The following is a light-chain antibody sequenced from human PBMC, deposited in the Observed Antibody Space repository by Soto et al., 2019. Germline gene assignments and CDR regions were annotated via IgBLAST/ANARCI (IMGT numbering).Light chain of an antibody. Sequence: EIVMTQSPATLSVSPGETATLSCRASQSVSYNLAWYQQKPGQGPRLLTYGAFTRATGIPARFSGSGSGTEFTLTNSSLQSEVFAFYYCQQYKTWPPLTFGGGTKVEIK. CDR3: QQYKTWPPLT. J-gene: IGKJ4*01. CDR2: GAF. CDR1: QSVSYN. V-gene: IGKV3-15*01.